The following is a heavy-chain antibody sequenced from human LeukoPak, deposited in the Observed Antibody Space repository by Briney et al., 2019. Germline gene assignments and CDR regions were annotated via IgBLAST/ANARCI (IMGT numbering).Heavy chain of an antibody. CDR2: INHSGST. Sequence: SETLSLTCAVYGGSFSGYYWSWIRQPPGKGLEWIGEINHSGSTNYNPSLKSRVTISVDTSKNQFSLKLSSVTAADTAVYYCAHTMVRGVMVDAFDIWGQGTMVTVSS. D-gene: IGHD3-10*01. CDR3: AHTMVRGVMVDAFDI. CDR1: GGSFSGYY. V-gene: IGHV4-34*01. J-gene: IGHJ3*02.